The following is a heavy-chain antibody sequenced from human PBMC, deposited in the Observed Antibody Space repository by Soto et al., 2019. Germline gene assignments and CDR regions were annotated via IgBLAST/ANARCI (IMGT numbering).Heavy chain of an antibody. Sequence: EVQLLESGGGLVQPGGSLRLSCAASGFTFSSYAMRWVRQAPVKGLEWVSAISGSGGSTYYADSVKGRFTISRDNSKNTLYLQMNSLRAEDTAVYYCAGRGSGSYYDYWGQGNLVTVSS. J-gene: IGHJ4*02. CDR2: ISGSGGST. CDR3: AGRGSGSYYDY. D-gene: IGHD1-26*01. V-gene: IGHV3-23*01. CDR1: GFTFSSYA.